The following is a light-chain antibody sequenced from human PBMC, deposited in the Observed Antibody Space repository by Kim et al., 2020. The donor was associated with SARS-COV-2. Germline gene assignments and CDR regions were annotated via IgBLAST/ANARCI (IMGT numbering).Light chain of an antibody. Sequence: SYELTQPPSVSVSPGQTASITCSGDKLGDKYACWYQQKPGQSPVLVIYQDSKRPSGIPERFSGSNSGNTATLTISGTQAMDEADYYCQAWDSSTFYVFGGGTQLNVL. CDR1: KLGDKY. CDR2: QDS. CDR3: QAWDSSTFYV. J-gene: IGLJ3*02. V-gene: IGLV3-1*01.